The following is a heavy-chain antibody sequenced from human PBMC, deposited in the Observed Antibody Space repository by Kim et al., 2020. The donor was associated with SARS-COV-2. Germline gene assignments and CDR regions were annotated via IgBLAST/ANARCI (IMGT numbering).Heavy chain of an antibody. V-gene: IGHV3-30*18. CDR2: ISYDGSNK. CDR1: GFTFSSYG. D-gene: IGHD5-12*01. Sequence: GGSLRLSCAASGFTFSSYGMHWVRQAPGKGLEWVAVISYDGSNKYYADSVKGRFTISRDNSKNTLYLQMNSLRAEDTAVYYCAKELEMATNGDAFDIWG. CDR3: AKELEMATNGDAFDI. J-gene: IGHJ3*02.